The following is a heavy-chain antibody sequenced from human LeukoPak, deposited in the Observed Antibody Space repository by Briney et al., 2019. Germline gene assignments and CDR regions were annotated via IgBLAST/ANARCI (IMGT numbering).Heavy chain of an antibody. J-gene: IGHJ3*02. CDR3: ARGHIGGSNWDALHI. Sequence: SQTLSLTCTVSGDSISRGRYYWSWIRHPAGKGLEWIGRIYTTGSSNHNPSLKSRVTISVDTSKNHFSLKLNSVAAADTAVYYCARGHIGGSNWDALHIWGQGTMVTVSS. CDR1: GDSISRGRYY. V-gene: IGHV4-61*02. CDR2: IYTTGSS. D-gene: IGHD3-16*01.